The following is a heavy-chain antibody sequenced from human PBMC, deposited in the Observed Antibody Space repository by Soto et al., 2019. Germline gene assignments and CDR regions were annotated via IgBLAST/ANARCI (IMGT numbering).Heavy chain of an antibody. CDR1: GGTFSSYA. D-gene: IGHD6-19*01. J-gene: IGHJ6*02. V-gene: IGHV1-69*01. Sequence: QVQLVQSGAEVKKPGSSVKVSCKASGGTFSSYAISWVRQAPGQGLEWMGGIIPIFGTANYAQKFQGRVTIIADESTMTAYMELSSLRAEDTAVYYCAREVRGSSGWYLGVGATDYYGMDGWGQGTTVTVSS. CDR2: IIPIFGTA. CDR3: AREVRGSSGWYLGVGATDYYGMDG.